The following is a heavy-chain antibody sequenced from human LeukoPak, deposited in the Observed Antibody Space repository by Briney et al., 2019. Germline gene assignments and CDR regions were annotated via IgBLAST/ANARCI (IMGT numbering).Heavy chain of an antibody. V-gene: IGHV3-13*01. J-gene: IGHJ3*02. CDR3: ARESGKDAFDI. Sequence: GGSLRLSCAASGFTFSSYDMHWVRQATGKGLEWVSAIGTAGDTYYPGSVKGRFTISRENAKNSLYLQMNSLRAGDTAVYYCARESGKDAFDIWGQGTVVTVSS. D-gene: IGHD3-10*01. CDR1: GFTFSSYD. CDR2: IGTAGDT.